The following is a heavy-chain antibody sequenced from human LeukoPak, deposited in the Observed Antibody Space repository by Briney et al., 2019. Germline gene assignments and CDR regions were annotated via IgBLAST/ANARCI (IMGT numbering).Heavy chain of an antibody. J-gene: IGHJ6*02. Sequence: GGSLRLSCAASGFTFSSYSMNWVRQAPGKGLEWVSSISSSSSYINYADSVKGRFTISRDNAKNSLYLQMNSLRAEDTAVYYCARDRYSSSSVYYYYGMDVWGQGTTVTVSS. D-gene: IGHD6-6*01. CDR1: GFTFSSYS. CDR2: ISSSSSYI. V-gene: IGHV3-21*03. CDR3: ARDRYSSSSVYYYYGMDV.